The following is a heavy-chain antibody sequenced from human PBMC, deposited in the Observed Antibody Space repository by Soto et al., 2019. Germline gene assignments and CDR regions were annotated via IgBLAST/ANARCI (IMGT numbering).Heavy chain of an antibody. CDR2: ISGSGGST. V-gene: IGHV3-23*01. D-gene: IGHD6-19*01. Sequence: PGGSLRLSCAASEFTFSSYAMSWVRQAPGKGLEWVSGISGSGGSTYYADSVKGRFTISRDNSKNTLYLQMNSLRAEDAAVYYCAKGYSSGWYDAFDIWGQGTMVTVS. CDR3: AKGYSSGWYDAFDI. CDR1: EFTFSSYA. J-gene: IGHJ3*02.